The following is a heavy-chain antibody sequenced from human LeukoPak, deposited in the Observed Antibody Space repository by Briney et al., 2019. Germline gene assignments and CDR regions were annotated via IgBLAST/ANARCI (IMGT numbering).Heavy chain of an antibody. D-gene: IGHD6-19*01. V-gene: IGHV3-21*01. CDR3: ARDRSSSGWYSLDD. CDR1: GFTFSTYS. J-gene: IGHJ4*02. Sequence: PGESLRLSCTASGFTFSTYSVNWVRQAPGKGLEWVSYISIGSTYVYYADSVKDRFTVSRDNAKNSLVLQMNSLRAEDTAVYYCARDRSSSGWYSLDDWGQGTLVTVS. CDR2: ISIGSTYV.